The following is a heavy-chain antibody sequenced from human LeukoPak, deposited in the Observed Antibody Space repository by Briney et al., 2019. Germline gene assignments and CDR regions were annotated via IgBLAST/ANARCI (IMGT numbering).Heavy chain of an antibody. CDR1: GFIFSSYG. CDR3: ASALGSAPLGY. Sequence: GRSLRLSCAASGFIFSSYGMHWVRQAPGKGLEWVAVIWYDGSNKYYADSVKGRFTISRDNSKNTLYLQMNSLRAEDTAVYYCASALGSAPLGYWGQGTLVTVSS. J-gene: IGHJ4*02. CDR2: IWYDGSNK. V-gene: IGHV3-33*01. D-gene: IGHD2-15*01.